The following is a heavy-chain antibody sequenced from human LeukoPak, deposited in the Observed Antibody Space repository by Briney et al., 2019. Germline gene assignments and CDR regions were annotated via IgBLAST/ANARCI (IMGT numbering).Heavy chain of an antibody. CDR2: ISGSGGST. CDR3: AKDGAVAGFDAFDI. V-gene: IGHV3-23*01. J-gene: IGHJ3*02. D-gene: IGHD6-19*01. Sequence: GGSLRLSCAASGFTFSSYAMSWVRQAPGKGLEWVSAISGSGGSTYYADSVKGGLTISRYNSKNTLYLQMNSLRAEDTAVYYCAKDGAVAGFDAFDIWGQGTMVTVSS. CDR1: GFTFSSYA.